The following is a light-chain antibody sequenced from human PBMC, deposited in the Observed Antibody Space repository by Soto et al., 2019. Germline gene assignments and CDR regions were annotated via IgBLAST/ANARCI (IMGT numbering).Light chain of an antibody. V-gene: IGLV2-11*01. Sequence: QSVLTQPRSVSGSPGQSVTISCTGTNNDVGGYNYVSWYQQHPGKAPKLMIYAVGKRPSGVPDRFSGSKSVNTAALTISGLQSEDEADFYCCSYAGSYTFVFGTGTKLTVL. CDR1: NNDVGGYNY. J-gene: IGLJ1*01. CDR2: AVG. CDR3: CSYAGSYTFV.